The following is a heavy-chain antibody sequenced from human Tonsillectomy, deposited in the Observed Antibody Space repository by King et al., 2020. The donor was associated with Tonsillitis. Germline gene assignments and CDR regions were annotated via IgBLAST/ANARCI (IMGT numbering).Heavy chain of an antibody. Sequence: ELQLVQSGGGLVQPGGSLRLSCAASGITFTSYWMRWVRQAPGTGLEWVANINQDGSEKYYVDSVKGRFTISRDNAKNSLYLQMNSLRAEDTAVYYCARDVGRDCFDLWGQGTKVTVSS. D-gene: IGHD2-15*01. V-gene: IGHV3-7*01. CDR2: INQDGSEK. CDR3: ARDVGRDCFDL. J-gene: IGHJ3*01. CDR1: GITFTSYW.